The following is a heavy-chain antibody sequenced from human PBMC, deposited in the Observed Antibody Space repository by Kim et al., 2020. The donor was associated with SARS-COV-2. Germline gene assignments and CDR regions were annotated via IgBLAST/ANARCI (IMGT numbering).Heavy chain of an antibody. V-gene: IGHV4-59*13. J-gene: IGHJ6*02. CDR1: GGYINNYY. Sequence: SETLSLTCTVSGGYINNYYWSWIRQPPGKGLEWVGFIQYTGNTRYNPSLKSRVTISLDTSENHFSLSLTSVTAADTAVYYCARGAGWWDVWGHGTTCTVS. D-gene: IGHD2-8*01. CDR3: ARGAGWWDV. CDR2: IQYTGNT.